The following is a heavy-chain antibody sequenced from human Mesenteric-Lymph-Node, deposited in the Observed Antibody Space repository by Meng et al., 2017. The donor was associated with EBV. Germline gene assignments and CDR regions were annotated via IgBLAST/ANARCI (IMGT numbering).Heavy chain of an antibody. CDR2: IHYTETN. J-gene: IGHJ4*02. V-gene: IGHV4-39*07. Sequence: LQGQTPGPGLVNPPETLSLTCTVSGGSISNGNYYWGWIRQPPGKGLEWIGSIHYTETNYRSPSLKSRVTISIDMSKNQFSLKLNSVTAADTAVYYCARGSHYTWDVWGQGTLVTVSS. CDR3: ARGSHYTWDV. D-gene: IGHD3-16*01. CDR1: GGSISNGNYY.